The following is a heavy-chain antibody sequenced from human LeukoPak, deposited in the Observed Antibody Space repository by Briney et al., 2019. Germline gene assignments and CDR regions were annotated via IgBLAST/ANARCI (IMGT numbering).Heavy chain of an antibody. CDR3: ASVYSSGWDFGA. CDR2: ISPNSGDT. CDR1: GYTFTAYY. Sequence: ASVRVSCKTSGYTFTAYYMHWVRQAPGQGLEWMGWISPNSGDTNYAQNFQGRVTMTRDTSISTVYIELSGLRSDDTAVYYCASVYSSGWDFGAWGQGTLVTVSS. V-gene: IGHV1-2*02. J-gene: IGHJ5*02. D-gene: IGHD6-19*01.